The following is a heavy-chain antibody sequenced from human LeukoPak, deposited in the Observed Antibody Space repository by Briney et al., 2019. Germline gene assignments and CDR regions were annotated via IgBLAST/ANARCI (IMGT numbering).Heavy chain of an antibody. CDR1: GFTFSSFA. D-gene: IGHD1-14*01. V-gene: IGHV3-64D*09. Sequence: GGSLILSCSASGFTFSSFAMHWVRQAPGKGLQYVSAISNNGGSTYYADSVMGRFTISRDNSKNTLYLQMSSLRAEDTAVYYCVKDRTGGYFDSWGQGTLVTVSS. CDR2: ISNNGGST. J-gene: IGHJ4*02. CDR3: VKDRTGGYFDS.